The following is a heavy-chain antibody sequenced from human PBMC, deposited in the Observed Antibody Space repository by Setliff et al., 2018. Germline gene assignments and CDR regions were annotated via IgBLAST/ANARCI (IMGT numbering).Heavy chain of an antibody. D-gene: IGHD1-26*01. CDR1: KFTFSDYY. CDR2: ITSSGSTV. V-gene: IGHV3-11*01. CDR3: ARKGWGDY. Sequence: LSLTCAASKFTFSDYYMSWIRQAPGKGLEWVAYITSSGSTVFYADSVKGRFTISRDNAKNSLYLQMNSLRSEDTGIYYCARKGWGDYWGQGSLVTVSS. J-gene: IGHJ4*02.